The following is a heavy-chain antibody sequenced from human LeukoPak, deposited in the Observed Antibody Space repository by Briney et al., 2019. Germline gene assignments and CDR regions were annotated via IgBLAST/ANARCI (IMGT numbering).Heavy chain of an antibody. CDR1: GFTFSSYS. CDR3: ERDRGLLRFLEWLSRDAFDI. J-gene: IGHJ3*02. CDR2: ISSSSSYI. V-gene: IGHV3-21*01. Sequence: PGGSLRLSCAASGFTFSSYSMNWVRQAPGKGLEWVSSISSSSSYIYYADSVKGRFTISRDNAKNSLYLQMNSLRAEDTAVYYCERDRGLLRFLEWLSRDAFDIWGQGTMVTVSS. D-gene: IGHD3-3*01.